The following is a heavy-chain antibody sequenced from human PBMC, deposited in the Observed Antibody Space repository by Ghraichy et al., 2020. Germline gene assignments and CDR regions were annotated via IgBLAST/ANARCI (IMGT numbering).Heavy chain of an antibody. CDR2: ISGSGGST. CDR1: GFTFSSYA. D-gene: IGHD3-22*01. Sequence: GESLNISCAASGFTFSSYAMSWVRQAPGKGLESVSAISGSGGSTYYADSVKGRFTISRDNSKNTLYLQMNSLRAEDTAVYYCAKDSRRSGRITMIVVVISGFDYWGQGTLVTVSS. J-gene: IGHJ4*02. V-gene: IGHV3-23*01. CDR3: AKDSRRSGRITMIVVVISGFDY.